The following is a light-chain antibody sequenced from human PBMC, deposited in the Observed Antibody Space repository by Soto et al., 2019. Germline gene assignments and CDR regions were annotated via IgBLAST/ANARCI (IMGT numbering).Light chain of an antibody. J-gene: IGLJ2*01. CDR2: KDT. CDR3: QSADTSGTYPV. V-gene: IGLV3-25*03. CDR1: ELAKQY. Sequence: SCELTQPPSVSVSPGQTAGINWSGGELAKQYGHWYQQKPGQAPVMVMYKDTERPSGIPERFSGSSSGTTVTLTIRGVQAEDEADYYCQSADTSGTYPVFGGGTKLTVL.